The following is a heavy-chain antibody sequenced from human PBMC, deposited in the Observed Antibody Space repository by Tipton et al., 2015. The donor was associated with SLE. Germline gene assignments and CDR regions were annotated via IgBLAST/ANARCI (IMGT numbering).Heavy chain of an antibody. Sequence: TLSLTCTVSGGSISSHYWSWIRQPPGKGLEWIGYIYYSGSTNYNPSLKSRVTMSVDTSKNQFSLKLSSVTAADTAVYYCAREDSSSWYADYWGQGPLVTVSS. V-gene: IGHV4-59*11. CDR2: IYYSGST. CDR3: AREDSSSWYADY. J-gene: IGHJ4*02. CDR1: GGSISSHY. D-gene: IGHD6-13*01.